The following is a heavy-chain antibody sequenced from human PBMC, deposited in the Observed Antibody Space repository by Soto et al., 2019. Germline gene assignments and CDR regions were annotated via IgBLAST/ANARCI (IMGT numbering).Heavy chain of an antibody. V-gene: IGHV4-34*01. J-gene: IGHJ4*02. CDR1: GGSFSGYY. Sequence: SETLSLTCAVYGGSFSGYYWSWIRQPPGKGLEWIGEINHSGSTNYNPSLKSRVTISVDTSKNQFSLKLSSVTAADTAVYYCARDGAIAAAGARYFDYWGQGTLVTVSS. D-gene: IGHD6-13*01. CDR2: INHSGST. CDR3: ARDGAIAAAGARYFDY.